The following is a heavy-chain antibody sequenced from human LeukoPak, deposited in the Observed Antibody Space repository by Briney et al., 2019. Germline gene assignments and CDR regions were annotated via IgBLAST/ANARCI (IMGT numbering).Heavy chain of an antibody. D-gene: IGHD1-14*01. Sequence: GGSLRLSCAASGFTFSSYSMNWVRQAPGKGLEWVSSISSSSSYIYYAGSVKGRFTISRDNAKNSLYLQMNSLRAEDTAVYYCARTHRDAFDIWGQGTMVTVSS. CDR3: ARTHRDAFDI. V-gene: IGHV3-21*01. J-gene: IGHJ3*02. CDR1: GFTFSSYS. CDR2: ISSSSSYI.